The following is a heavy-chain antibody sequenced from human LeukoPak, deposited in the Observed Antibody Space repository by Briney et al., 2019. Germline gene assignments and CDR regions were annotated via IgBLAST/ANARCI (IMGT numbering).Heavy chain of an antibody. J-gene: IGHJ4*02. CDR1: GFTVSSSY. CDR2: MYSGGST. CDR3: ARNPGNWGEVYYFDH. D-gene: IGHD7-27*01. Sequence: PGGSLRLSCAASGFTVSSSYMNWVRQAPGKGLKWVSVMYSGGSTYYADSVKGRFTISRDNSKNTVHLQMNSLRAEDTAVYYCARNPGNWGEVYYFDHWGQGTLVTVSS. V-gene: IGHV3-53*01.